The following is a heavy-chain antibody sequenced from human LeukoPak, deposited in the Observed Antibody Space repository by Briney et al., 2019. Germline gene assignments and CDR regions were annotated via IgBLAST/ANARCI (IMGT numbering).Heavy chain of an antibody. V-gene: IGHV1-18*01. CDR1: GYTFTSYG. D-gene: IGHD3-3*01. CDR3: ARGHGGITIFGVASGVHVPDT. Sequence: GASVKVSCKASGYTFTSYGISWVRQAPGQGLEWMGWISAYNGNTNYAQKLQGRVTMTTDTSTSTAYMELRSLRSDDTAVYYCARGHGGITIFGVASGVHVPDTWGQGTMVTVSS. CDR2: ISAYNGNT. J-gene: IGHJ3*02.